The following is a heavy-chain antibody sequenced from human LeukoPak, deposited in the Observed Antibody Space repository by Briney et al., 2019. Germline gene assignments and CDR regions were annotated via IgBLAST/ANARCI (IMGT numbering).Heavy chain of an antibody. CDR3: ARDEGYCSGGSCYIDAFDI. D-gene: IGHD2-15*01. V-gene: IGHV4-59*12. Sequence: SETLPLTCTVSVDSMFGYFWSWSRQPPAGGLEWIGYVYDYGRTNYSPSLKSRATISVDTSKNQFSLTLSSVTAADTAVYYCARDEGYCSGGSCYIDAFDIWGQGTMVTVSS. CDR2: VYDYGRT. J-gene: IGHJ3*02. CDR1: VDSMFGYF.